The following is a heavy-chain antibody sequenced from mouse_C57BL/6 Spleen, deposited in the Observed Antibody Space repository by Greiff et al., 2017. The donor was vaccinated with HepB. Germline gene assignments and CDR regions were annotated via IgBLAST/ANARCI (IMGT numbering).Heavy chain of an antibody. CDR2: IDPSDSYT. CDR1: GYTFPIYW. Sequence: VQLQQPGAELVMPGASVKLSCMASGYTFPIYWMHGVKQRTGQGLEWIGEIDPSDSYTNYNQKFKGKSTLTVDKSSSTAYMQLSSLTSEDSAVYYCARTEVYYAMDYWGQGTSVTVSS. CDR3: ARTEVYYAMDY. J-gene: IGHJ4*01. V-gene: IGHV1-69*01.